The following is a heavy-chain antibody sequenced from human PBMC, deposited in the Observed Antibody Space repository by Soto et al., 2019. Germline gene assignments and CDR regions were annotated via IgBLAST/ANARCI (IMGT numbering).Heavy chain of an antibody. CDR1: GYTFTSYG. J-gene: IGHJ6*02. CDR2: ISAYNGNT. Sequence: GASVKVSCKASGYTFTSYGISWVRQAPGQGLEWMGWISAYNGNTNYAQKLQGRVTMTTDTSTSTAYMELRSLRSDDTAVYYCAREKYGGYSSGWESYYYYGMDVWGQGTTVTVSS. V-gene: IGHV1-18*01. CDR3: AREKYGGYSSGWESYYYYGMDV. D-gene: IGHD6-19*01.